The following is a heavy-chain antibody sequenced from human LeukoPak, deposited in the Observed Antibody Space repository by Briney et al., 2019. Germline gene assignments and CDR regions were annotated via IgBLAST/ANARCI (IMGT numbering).Heavy chain of an antibody. CDR2: IYYSGNT. CDR3: ARLFSSSWYRGAFDL. CDR1: GGSISSSSYY. D-gene: IGHD6-13*01. Sequence: PSETLSLTCPVSGGSISSSSYYWGWLRQPPGKGLEWSGSIYYSGNTYYNQSLKSRVTISVDTSKNQFSMKQSSVTAADTAVYYCARLFSSSWYRGAFDLWGQGTMVTVSS. J-gene: IGHJ3*01. V-gene: IGHV4-39*01.